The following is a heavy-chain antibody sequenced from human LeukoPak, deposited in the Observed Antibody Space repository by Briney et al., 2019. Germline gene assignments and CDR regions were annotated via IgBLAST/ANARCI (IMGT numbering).Heavy chain of an antibody. V-gene: IGHV3-30*04. CDR1: GFTFSSYA. Sequence: GGSLRLSCAASGFTFSSYAMHWVRQAPGKGLEWVAFIRYDGSNKYYADSVKGRFTISRDNSKNTLYLQMNSLRAEDTAVYYCARRQGRRGIVGPTILKGAFDIWGQGTMVTVSS. CDR2: IRYDGSNK. CDR3: ARRQGRRGIVGPTILKGAFDI. D-gene: IGHD1-26*01. J-gene: IGHJ3*02.